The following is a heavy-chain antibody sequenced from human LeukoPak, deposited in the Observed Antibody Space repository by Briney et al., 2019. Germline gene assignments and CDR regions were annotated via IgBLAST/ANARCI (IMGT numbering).Heavy chain of an antibody. Sequence: ASVKVSCKASGYTFTSYGISWVRQAPGQGLEWMGWISAYNGNTNYAQKFQGRVTMTRDTSTSTVYMELSSLRSEDTAVYYCARGEGITMVRGVLGYWYYYMDVWGKGTTVTVSS. V-gene: IGHV1-18*01. J-gene: IGHJ6*03. D-gene: IGHD3-10*01. CDR1: GYTFTSYG. CDR3: ARGEGITMVRGVLGYWYYYMDV. CDR2: ISAYNGNT.